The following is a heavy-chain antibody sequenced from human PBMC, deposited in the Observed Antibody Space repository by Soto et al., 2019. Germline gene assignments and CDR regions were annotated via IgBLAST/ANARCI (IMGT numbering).Heavy chain of an antibody. Sequence: GGSLRLSCAASGFTFSSYWMSWVRQAPGKGLEWVANIKQDGSEKYYVDSVKGRFTISRDNAKNSLYLQMNSLRAEDTAVYYCARDGRFLEWLFTDFDYWGQGTLVTVSS. CDR3: ARDGRFLEWLFTDFDY. V-gene: IGHV3-7*01. D-gene: IGHD3-3*01. CDR2: IKQDGSEK. CDR1: GFTFSSYW. J-gene: IGHJ4*02.